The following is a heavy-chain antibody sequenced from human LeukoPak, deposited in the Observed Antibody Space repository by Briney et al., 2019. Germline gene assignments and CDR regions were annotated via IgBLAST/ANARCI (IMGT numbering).Heavy chain of an antibody. CDR3: ARVASGSYSYYYYYGMGV. D-gene: IGHD1-26*01. V-gene: IGHV3-21*01. CDR1: GFTVSSYS. J-gene: IGHJ6*02. Sequence: KAGGSLTLSCAASGFTVSSYSMRWVRQPPGKGLEWVSSISSSSSYIYYTDSVKGRFTISRDNAKNSLYLQMNSLRAEDTAVYYCARVASGSYSYYYYYGMGVWGQGTTVTVSS. CDR2: ISSSSSYI.